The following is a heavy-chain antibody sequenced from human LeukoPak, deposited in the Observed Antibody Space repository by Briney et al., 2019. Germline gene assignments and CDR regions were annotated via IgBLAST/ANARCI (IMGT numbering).Heavy chain of an antibody. V-gene: IGHV4-59*08. CDR1: GGSISSYY. D-gene: IGHD5-12*01. J-gene: IGHJ5*02. CDR2: IYYSGST. Sequence: PSETLSLTCTVSGGSISSYYWSWIRQPPGKGLEWIGYIYYSGSTNYNPSLKSRVTISVDTSKNQFSLKLSSVTAADTAVYYCARSGYSLISWGQGILVTVSS. CDR3: ARSGYSLIS.